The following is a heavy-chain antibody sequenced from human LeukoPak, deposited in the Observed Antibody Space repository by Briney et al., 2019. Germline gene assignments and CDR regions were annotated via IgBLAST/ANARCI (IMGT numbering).Heavy chain of an antibody. D-gene: IGHD3-3*01. J-gene: IGHJ4*02. CDR2: TFYSGST. CDR3: ARVAGYYDFWSGPEKSTYYFDY. Sequence: NPSETLSLTCTVSGGSISSYYWGWIRQPPGKGLEWIGNTFYSGSTNYNPSLKSRVTISVDTSKNQFSLILSSVTAADTAVYYCARVAGYYDFWSGPEKSTYYFDYWGQGTLVTVSS. CDR1: GGSISSYY. V-gene: IGHV4-59*01.